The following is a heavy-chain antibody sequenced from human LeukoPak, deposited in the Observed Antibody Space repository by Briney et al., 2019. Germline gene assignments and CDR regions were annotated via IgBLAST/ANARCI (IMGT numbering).Heavy chain of an antibody. V-gene: IGHV1-69*05. D-gene: IGHD3-22*01. Sequence: SVKVPCKASGGTFSSYAISWVRQAPGQGLEWMGRIIPIFGTANYAQKFQGRVTITTDESTSTAYMELSSLRSEDTAVYYCARDDSSGYYQNWGQGTLVTVSS. CDR1: GGTFSSYA. CDR3: ARDDSSGYYQN. CDR2: IIPIFGTA. J-gene: IGHJ4*02.